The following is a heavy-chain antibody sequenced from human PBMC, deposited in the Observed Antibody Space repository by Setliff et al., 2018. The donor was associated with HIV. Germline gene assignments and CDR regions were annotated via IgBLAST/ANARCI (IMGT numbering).Heavy chain of an antibody. CDR2: INQSGYT. CDR1: GGSFSDYY. D-gene: IGHD6-13*01. V-gene: IGHV4-34*01. J-gene: IGHJ4*02. CDR3: ARHVPRSSRIDY. Sequence: SETLSLTCAVYGGSFSDYYWGWIRQPPGKGLEWIGEINQSGYTKYTPSLKSRVTISLDTSNKQLSLKLTSVTAADTAVYYCARHVPRSSRIDYWGQGTLVTVSS.